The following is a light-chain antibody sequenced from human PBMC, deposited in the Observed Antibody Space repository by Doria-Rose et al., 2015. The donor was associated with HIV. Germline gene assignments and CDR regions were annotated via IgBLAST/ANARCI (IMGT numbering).Light chain of an antibody. V-gene: IGKV1-5*03. CDR3: QYFDKYFSWT. J-gene: IGKJ1*01. CDR2: KAS. CDR1: QSISNW. Sequence: DIQMTQSPSTLSASVGDRVTITCRASQSISNWLAWYQQKPGQAPKLLIYKASTLQSGVPSRFSGSGSGTEFTLTINSLQPDDFATYYCQYFDKYFSWTFGHGTKVDIK.